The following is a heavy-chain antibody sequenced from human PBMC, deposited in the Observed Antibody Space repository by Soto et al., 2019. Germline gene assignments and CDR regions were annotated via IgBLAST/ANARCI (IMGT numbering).Heavy chain of an antibody. Sequence: EVQLLESGGGLVQLGGSLRLSCTASGFTYSIYAMAWVRQAPGKGLEWVSAISGSGGETYYADSVKGRFTISRDNSKNTVYLQMTNLRADDTAVYYCAKEIAVAVATPPEYWGQGTLVTVSS. V-gene: IGHV3-23*01. J-gene: IGHJ4*02. CDR2: ISGSGGET. D-gene: IGHD5-12*01. CDR1: GFTYSIYA. CDR3: AKEIAVAVATPPEY.